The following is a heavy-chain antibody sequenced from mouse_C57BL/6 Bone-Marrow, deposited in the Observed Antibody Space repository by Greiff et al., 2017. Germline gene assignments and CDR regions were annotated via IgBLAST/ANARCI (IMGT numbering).Heavy chain of an antibody. CDR3: ARCRVYYYAMDG. Sequence: VQLQQPGAELVKPGASVKLSCKASGYTFTSYWMHWVKQRPGQGLEWIGMIHPNSGSTNYNEKFKSKATLTVDKSSSTAYMQLSSLTSEDSAVYYCARCRVYYYAMDGWGKGTSVTVS. CDR1: GYTFTSYW. V-gene: IGHV1-64*01. J-gene: IGHJ4*01. CDR2: IHPNSGST. D-gene: IGHD3-3*01.